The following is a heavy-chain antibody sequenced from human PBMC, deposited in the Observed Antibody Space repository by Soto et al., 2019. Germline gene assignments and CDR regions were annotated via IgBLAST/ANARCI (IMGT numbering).Heavy chain of an antibody. CDR1: VFSFSKYI. Sequence: GGSLRLSWSAYVFSFSKYIMNWVRQAPGKGLEWVAVISYDGSNKYYADSVKGRFTISRDNSKNTLYLQMNSLRPEDTAVYYCAKWENYSFDPWGQGTLVTVSS. J-gene: IGHJ5*02. CDR2: ISYDGSNK. D-gene: IGHD1-26*01. CDR3: AKWENYSFDP. V-gene: IGHV3-30*18.